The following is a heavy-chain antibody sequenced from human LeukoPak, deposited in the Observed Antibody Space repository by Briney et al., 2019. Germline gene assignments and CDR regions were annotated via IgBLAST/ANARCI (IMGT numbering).Heavy chain of an antibody. CDR1: GGSFSGYY. V-gene: IGHV4-34*01. J-gene: IGHJ5*02. CDR3: ARCIAVAGVCWFDP. D-gene: IGHD6-19*01. CDR2: INHSGST. Sequence: SETLSLTCAVYGGSFSGYYWSWIRQPPGKGLEWIGEINHSGSTNYNPSLKSRVTISVDTSKNQFSLKLSSVTAADTAVYYCARCIAVAGVCWFDPGGQGTLVTVSS.